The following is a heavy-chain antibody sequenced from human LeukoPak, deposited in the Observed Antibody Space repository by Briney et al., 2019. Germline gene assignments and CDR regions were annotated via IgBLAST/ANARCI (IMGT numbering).Heavy chain of an antibody. D-gene: IGHD4-17*01. CDR3: ARWFSFGTGFLGTVTDYYYYYYMDV. Sequence: ASVKVSCKASGYTFTSYAMNWVRQAPGQGLEWMGWINTNTGNPTYAQGFTGRFVFSLDTSVSTAYLQISSLKAEDTAVYYCARWFSFGTGFLGTVTDYYYYYYMDVWGKGTTVTVSS. J-gene: IGHJ6*03. V-gene: IGHV7-4-1*02. CDR1: GYTFTSYA. CDR2: INTNTGNP.